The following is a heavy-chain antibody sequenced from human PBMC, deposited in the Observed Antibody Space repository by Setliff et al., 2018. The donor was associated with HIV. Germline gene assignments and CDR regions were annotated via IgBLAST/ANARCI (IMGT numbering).Heavy chain of an antibody. Sequence: GSLRLSCAASGFNFKTYGMTWVRQAPGKGLDWVAHIGSSNHGIHYTASVQGRFTVSRDNAKNTLYLQMNSLRAEDTAVYYCARVASGYDYGWLDPWGQGTLVTVSS. D-gene: IGHD5-12*01. CDR3: ARVASGYDYGWLDP. J-gene: IGHJ5*02. V-gene: IGHV3-48*04. CDR2: IGSSNHGI. CDR1: GFNFKTYG.